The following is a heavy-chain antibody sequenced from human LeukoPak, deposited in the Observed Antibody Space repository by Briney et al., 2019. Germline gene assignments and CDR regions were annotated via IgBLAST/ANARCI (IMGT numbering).Heavy chain of an antibody. V-gene: IGHV4-31*03. CDR3: ARSGTEYFQS. CDR1: GGPISSGGYY. CDR2: IYYSGST. J-gene: IGHJ1*01. Sequence: SETLSLTCTVSGGPISSGGYYWSWIRQLPGKGLEWIAYIYYSGSTYYNPSLKSRVTISLDTSRNQFSLTLDSVTAADTAVYYCARSGTEYFQSWGQGTLVTVSS.